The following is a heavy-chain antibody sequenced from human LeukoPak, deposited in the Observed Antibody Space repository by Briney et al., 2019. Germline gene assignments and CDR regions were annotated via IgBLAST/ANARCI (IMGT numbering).Heavy chain of an antibody. D-gene: IGHD6-13*01. CDR2: IYSGGST. CDR3: ASGYSSSWATFDY. J-gene: IGHJ4*02. Sequence: GGSLRLSRAASGFTVSSNYMSWVRQAPGKGLEWVSVIYSGGSTYYADSVKGRFTISRDNSKNTLYLQMNSLRAEDTAVYYCASGYSSSWATFDYWGQGTLVTVSS. V-gene: IGHV3-66*01. CDR1: GFTVSSNY.